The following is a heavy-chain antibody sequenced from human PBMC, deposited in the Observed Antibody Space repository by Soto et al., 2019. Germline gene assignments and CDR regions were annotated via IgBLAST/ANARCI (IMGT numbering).Heavy chain of an antibody. J-gene: IGHJ4*02. D-gene: IGHD5-12*01. V-gene: IGHV4-59*01. Sequence: PXGTLSLTGYVSGGSINNSYWSWVRQPPGKGLEWIGYIYYSGTHNYNPSLESRLTISVDTSKNQFSLSLSSVTAADTAVYYCARVQMATLYFDHWGQATLVTVSS. CDR2: IYYSGTH. CDR1: GGSINNSY. CDR3: ARVQMATLYFDH.